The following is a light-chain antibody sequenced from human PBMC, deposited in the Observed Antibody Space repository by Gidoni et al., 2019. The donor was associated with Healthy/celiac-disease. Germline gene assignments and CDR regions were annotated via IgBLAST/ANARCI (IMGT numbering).Light chain of an antibody. Sequence: DIQMTQSPSSLSASVGDRVTITCRASQSISSYLNWYQQKPGKATKLLIYAASSLQSGVPSRFSGSGSGTDFTLTISSLQPEDFATYYCQQSYSTPRTFXGXTKVEIK. CDR2: AAS. J-gene: IGKJ4*01. V-gene: IGKV1-39*01. CDR1: QSISSY. CDR3: QQSYSTPRT.